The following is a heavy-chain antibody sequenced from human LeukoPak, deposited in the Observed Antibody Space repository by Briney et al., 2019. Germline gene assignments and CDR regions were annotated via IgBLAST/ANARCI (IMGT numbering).Heavy chain of an antibody. CDR3: ARGEAARYYLDY. CDR1: GGTFSSYA. Sequence: SVKVSCKASGGTFSSYAISWVRQAPGQGLEWMGGIIPIFGTANYAQKFQGRVTMTRDTSTSTVYMELSSLRSEDTAVYYCARGEAARYYLDYWGQGTLVTVSS. J-gene: IGHJ4*02. V-gene: IGHV1-69*05. CDR2: IIPIFGTA. D-gene: IGHD6-6*01.